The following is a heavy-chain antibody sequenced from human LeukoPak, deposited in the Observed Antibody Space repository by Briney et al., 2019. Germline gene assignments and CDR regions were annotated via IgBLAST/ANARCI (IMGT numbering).Heavy chain of an antibody. CDR3: TRDFQRAYHYHMDV. CDR1: GFTFSNYW. J-gene: IGHJ6*03. D-gene: IGHD6-25*01. CDR2: IKHDGREK. V-gene: IGHV3-7*01. Sequence: PGGSLRLSCAASGFTFSNYWMSWVRQAPGRGLEWVANIKHDGREKYYVDSVKGRLTISRDNAKDSLYLQMNSLRAEDTAVYYCTRDFQRAYHYHMDVWGKGTTVTVSS.